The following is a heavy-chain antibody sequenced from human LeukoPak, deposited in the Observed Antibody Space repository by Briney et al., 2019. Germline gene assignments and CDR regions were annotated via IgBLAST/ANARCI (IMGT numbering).Heavy chain of an antibody. Sequence: SEPLSLTCTVSGDSISSSRYYWGWIPQPPGKGLEWIGWIYYSRIPYYIPSLRSRLTVSVDTFKNHFSLRLSSVTAADTAVYYCARSDCSGGFCFNWFDPWGQGTLVTVSS. V-gene: IGHV4-39*02. D-gene: IGHD2-8*02. CDR2: IYYSRIP. J-gene: IGHJ5*02. CDR3: ARSDCSGGFCFNWFDP. CDR1: GDSISSSRYY.